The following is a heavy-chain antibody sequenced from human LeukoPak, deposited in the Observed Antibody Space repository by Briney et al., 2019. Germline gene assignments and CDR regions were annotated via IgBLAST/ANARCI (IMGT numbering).Heavy chain of an antibody. J-gene: IGHJ4*02. V-gene: IGHV4-39*01. Sequence: SETLSLTCTVSGGSISSGSYYWSWIRQPPGKGLEWIGEINHSGSTNYNPSLKGRVTISVDTSKNQFSLKLSSVTAADTAVYYCARHHRVRGVISYWGQGTLVTVSS. CDR1: GGSISSGSYY. D-gene: IGHD3-10*01. CDR3: ARHHRVRGVISY. CDR2: INHSGST.